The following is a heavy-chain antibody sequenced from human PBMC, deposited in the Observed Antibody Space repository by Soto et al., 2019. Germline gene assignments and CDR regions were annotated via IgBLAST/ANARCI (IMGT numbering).Heavy chain of an antibody. Sequence: ASVKVSCKASGYTFTSYGISWVRQAPGQGLEWMGWISAYNGNTNYAQKLQGRVTMTTDTSTSTAYMELRSPRSDDTAVYYCARDHQGSYGDYYFDYWGQGTLVTVSS. CDR2: ISAYNGNT. CDR1: GYTFTSYG. CDR3: ARDHQGSYGDYYFDY. J-gene: IGHJ4*02. D-gene: IGHD4-17*01. V-gene: IGHV1-18*01.